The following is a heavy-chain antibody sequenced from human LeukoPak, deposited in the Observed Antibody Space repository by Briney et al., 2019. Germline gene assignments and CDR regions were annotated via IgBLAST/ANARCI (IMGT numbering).Heavy chain of an antibody. V-gene: IGHV3-23*01. CDR1: GFTFKNYA. Sequence: GGSLRLSCAASGFTFKNYAMNWVRQSPGQGLEWVSTISGDAVTSWYADSVKGRFTVSRDNSKNTLYLQMNSLRAEDTAVYYCAKDRATYYYDSSGYYYDAFDIWGQGTMVTVSS. CDR2: ISGDAVTS. D-gene: IGHD3-22*01. J-gene: IGHJ3*02. CDR3: AKDRATYYYDSSGYYYDAFDI.